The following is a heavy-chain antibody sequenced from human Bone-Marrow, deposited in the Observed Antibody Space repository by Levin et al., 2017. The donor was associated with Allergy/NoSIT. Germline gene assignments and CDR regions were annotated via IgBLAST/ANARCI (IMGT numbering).Heavy chain of an antibody. Sequence: PGGSLRLSCAASGFTFSSYWMHWVRQAPGKGLVWVSRINSDGSSTNYADSVKGRFTISRDNAKDTLYLQMNSLRAEDTAVYYCASLYGDRTGIDYWGQGTLVTVSS. D-gene: IGHD4/OR15-4a*01. CDR3: ASLYGDRTGIDY. CDR2: INSDGSST. J-gene: IGHJ4*02. CDR1: GFTFSSYW. V-gene: IGHV3-74*01.